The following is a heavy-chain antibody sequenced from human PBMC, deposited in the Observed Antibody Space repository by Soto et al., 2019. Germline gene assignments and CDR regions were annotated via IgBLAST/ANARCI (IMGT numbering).Heavy chain of an antibody. V-gene: IGHV3-23*01. J-gene: IGHJ4*02. Sequence: PGGSLRLSCAASGFTFNNYALGWVRQAPGKGLEWVSAISANGQGIYYADSVKGRFIISRDNSKNTVFLHMDSLTAEDTAVYYCAKDRDYPRDQFHYWGQGTLVTVSS. CDR1: GFTFNNYA. D-gene: IGHD2-2*01. CDR2: ISANGQGI. CDR3: AKDRDYPRDQFHY.